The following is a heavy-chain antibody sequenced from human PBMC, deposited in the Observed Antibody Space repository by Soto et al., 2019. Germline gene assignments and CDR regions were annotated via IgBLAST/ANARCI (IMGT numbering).Heavy chain of an antibody. J-gene: IGHJ2*01. CDR3: AREGYDSSGYYGGGYWYFEL. D-gene: IGHD3-22*01. CDR1: GYTFTSYA. CDR2: INAGNGNT. Sequence: QVQLVQSGAEEKKPGASVKVSCKASGYTFTSYAMHWVRQAPGQRLEWMGWINAGNGNTKYSQKFQGRVTITRDTSGSTAYMELSSLRSEDTAVYYCAREGYDSSGYYGGGYWYFELWGRGTLVTVSS. V-gene: IGHV1-3*05.